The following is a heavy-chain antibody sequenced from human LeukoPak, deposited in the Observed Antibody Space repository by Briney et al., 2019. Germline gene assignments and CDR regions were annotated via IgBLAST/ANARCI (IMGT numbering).Heavy chain of an antibody. D-gene: IGHD3-16*01. J-gene: IGHJ6*02. CDR3: ARDTGGTYFYGMDV. Sequence: GASVKVSCKASGYTFSSYGMHWVRQAPGQRLEWMGWINAGKGDTKYSQKFQGRVTITWDTYATTAHMELSSLRSEDTAVYYCARDTGGTYFYGMDVWGQGTTVTVSS. CDR2: INAGKGDT. CDR1: GYTFSSYG. V-gene: IGHV1-3*01.